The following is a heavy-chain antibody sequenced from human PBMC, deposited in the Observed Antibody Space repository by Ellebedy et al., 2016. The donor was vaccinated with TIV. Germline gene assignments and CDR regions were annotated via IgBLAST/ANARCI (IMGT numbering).Heavy chain of an antibody. V-gene: IGHV3-7*01. CDR3: AREAISYATSGYYFDY. CDR2: IKQGGSEI. J-gene: IGHJ4*02. D-gene: IGHD3-16*01. Sequence: GESLKISCAASGFSFSSYWMSWVRQAPGKGLEWVANIKQGGSEIHYADSVKGRFTISRDNAKSSLYLQMNSLRAEDTAVYYCAREAISYATSGYYFDYWGQGTLVTVSS. CDR1: GFSFSSYW.